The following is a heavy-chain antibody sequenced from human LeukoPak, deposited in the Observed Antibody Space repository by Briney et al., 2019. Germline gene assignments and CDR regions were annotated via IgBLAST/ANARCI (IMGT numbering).Heavy chain of an antibody. Sequence: SVKVSCKASGGTFSSYAISWVRQAPGQGLEWMGRIIPILGIANYAQKFQGRVTITADKSTSTAYMELSSLRSEDTAVYYCARDLFCSSTSCYRNWFDPWGQGTLVTVSS. V-gene: IGHV1-69*04. J-gene: IGHJ5*02. CDR3: ARDLFCSSTSCYRNWFDP. CDR1: GGTFSSYA. CDR2: IIPILGIA. D-gene: IGHD2-2*01.